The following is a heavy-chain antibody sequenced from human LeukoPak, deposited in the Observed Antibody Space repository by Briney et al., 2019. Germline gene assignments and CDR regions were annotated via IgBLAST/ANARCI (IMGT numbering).Heavy chain of an antibody. D-gene: IGHD6-6*01. V-gene: IGHV1-8*02. CDR1: GYTFTTYH. CDR2: LNPNSGDT. J-gene: IGHJ6*03. Sequence: GASVKVSCKASGYTFTTYHINWVRQATGQGLEWMGWLNPNSGDTGYAQKFQGRDTMTRDTSISTAYMELTNLRSEDTAVYYCARVGGATGQLYYYYYYMDVWGKGTTVTVSS. CDR3: ARVGGATGQLYYYYYYMDV.